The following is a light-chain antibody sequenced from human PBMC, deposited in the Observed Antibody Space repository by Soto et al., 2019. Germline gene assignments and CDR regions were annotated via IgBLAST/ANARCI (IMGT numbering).Light chain of an antibody. CDR1: HDISTF. J-gene: IGKJ1*01. CDR3: LQHNSYPQT. V-gene: IGKV1-9*01. CDR2: EAS. Sequence: DIQLTQSPSLLSASLGDRVTITCRASHDISTFLAWYQQKPGKAPKLLIYEASTLQSGVPSRFSGSGSGTEFTLTISSLQPEDVATYYCLQHNSYPQTFGQGTKVDIK.